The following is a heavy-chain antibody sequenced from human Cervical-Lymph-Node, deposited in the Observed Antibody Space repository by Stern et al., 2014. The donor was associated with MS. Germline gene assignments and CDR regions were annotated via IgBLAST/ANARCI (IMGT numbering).Heavy chain of an antibody. J-gene: IGHJ4*02. CDR1: GFTVSSNY. Sequence: EVQLVESGGGLIQPGGSLRLSCAASGFTVSSNYRSWVRQAPGKGLEWVSIIYSGGDTYYADSVKGRFTISRDNSKNTLYLQMNSLRAEDTAVYYCARIWGSWYFDYWGQGTLVTVSS. D-gene: IGHD7-27*01. V-gene: IGHV3-53*01. CDR2: IYSGGDT. CDR3: ARIWGSWYFDY.